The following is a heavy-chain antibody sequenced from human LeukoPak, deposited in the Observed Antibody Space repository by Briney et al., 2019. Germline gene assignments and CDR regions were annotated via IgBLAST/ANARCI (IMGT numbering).Heavy chain of an antibody. V-gene: IGHV1-8*01. J-gene: IGHJ6*03. CDR3: ARSRDGDYHYHYYYMDV. D-gene: IGHD4-17*01. Sequence: GASVKVSCKASGYTFTSYDINWVRQATGQGLEWMGWMNPNSGNTGYAQKFQGRVTMTRNTSISTAYMELSSLRSEDTAVYYCARSRDGDYHYHYYYMDVWGKGTTVTVSS. CDR1: GYTFTSYD. CDR2: MNPNSGNT.